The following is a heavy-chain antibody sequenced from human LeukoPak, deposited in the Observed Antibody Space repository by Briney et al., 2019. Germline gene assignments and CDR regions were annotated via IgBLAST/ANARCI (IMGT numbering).Heavy chain of an antibody. D-gene: IGHD5-12*01. CDR3: ARNCVDIVAATGGRWFDP. CDR1: GGSFSGYY. V-gene: IGHV4-34*01. Sequence: SETLSLTCGVYGGSFSGYYWSWIRQPPGKGLEWIGEINHSGSTNYNPSLKSRVTISVDTSKNQFSLKLSSVTAADTAVYYCARNCVDIVAATGGRWFDPWGQGTQATVSS. CDR2: INHSGST. J-gene: IGHJ5*02.